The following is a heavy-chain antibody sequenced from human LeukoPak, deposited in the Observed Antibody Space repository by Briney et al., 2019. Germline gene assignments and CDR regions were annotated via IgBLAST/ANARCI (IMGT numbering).Heavy chain of an antibody. J-gene: IGHJ5*02. V-gene: IGHV4-34*01. CDR1: GGSFSGYY. Sequence: PSETLSLTCAVYGGSFSGYYWSWIRQPPGKGLKWIGEINHSGSTNYNPSLKSRVTISVDTSKNQSSLKLSSVTAADTAVYYCARAAGYCSSTSCYVRGWFDPWGQGTLVTVSS. D-gene: IGHD2-2*01. CDR2: INHSGST. CDR3: ARAAGYCSSTSCYVRGWFDP.